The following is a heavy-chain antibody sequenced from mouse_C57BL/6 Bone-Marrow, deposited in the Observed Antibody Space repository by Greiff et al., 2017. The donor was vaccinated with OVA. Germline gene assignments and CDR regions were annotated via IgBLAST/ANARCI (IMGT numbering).Heavy chain of an antibody. CDR1: GYAFSSYW. CDR3: ARGERDEYDVGYWYFED. D-gene: IGHD2-4*01. CDR2: IYPGDGDT. V-gene: IGHV1-80*01. J-gene: IGHJ1*03. Sequence: VQLQQSGAELVKPGASVKISCKASGYAFSSYWMNWVKQRPGQGLEWIGQIYPGDGDTNYNGKFKGKATLTADKSSSTAYMQLSSLTTEDTAVYVGARGERDEYDVGYWYFEDGGTGTTVTVSA.